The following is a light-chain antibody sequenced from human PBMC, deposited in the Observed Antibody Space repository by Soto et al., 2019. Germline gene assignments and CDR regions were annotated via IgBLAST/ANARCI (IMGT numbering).Light chain of an antibody. CDR3: QPYHIWTAWT. CDR2: GAS. J-gene: IGKJ1*01. Sequence: EIVLTQSPATLSVSLGDSATLSCRASQSVSLSLAWYQMRPGQPPRLLIYGASTSATDIPSRFSGSGSGTDFTLTISSLQAEDFAVYFCQPYHIWTAWTFGQGNKVELK. CDR1: QSVSLS. V-gene: IGKV3-15*01.